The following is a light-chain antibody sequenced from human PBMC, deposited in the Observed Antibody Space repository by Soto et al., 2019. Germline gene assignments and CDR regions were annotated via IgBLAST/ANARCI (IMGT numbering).Light chain of an antibody. CDR3: KQYNSYSGLT. J-gene: IGKJ4*01. CDR1: QGISSW. V-gene: IGKV1-5*01. CDR2: DAS. Sequence: DIPMTQSPSTLSASVGDRVTITCRASQGISSWLAWYQQKPGKAPKLLIYDASSLDSGVPSRFSGSGSRTEFTLNISSLQPDDFATYYCKQYNSYSGLTFGGGPKVDIK.